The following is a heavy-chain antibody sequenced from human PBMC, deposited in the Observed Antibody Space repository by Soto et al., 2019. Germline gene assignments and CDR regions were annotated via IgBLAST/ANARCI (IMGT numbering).Heavy chain of an antibody. CDR3: AKDRSSTSCYAFDY. D-gene: IGHD2-2*01. V-gene: IGHV3-23*01. CDR1: GFTFSSFA. Sequence: EVQLLESGGGLVQPGGSLRLSCAASGFTFSSFAMSWVRQAPGKGLEWVSGINSRAGTTYYADSVKGRFTISRDNSKNTLYLQMNILTAEDTAVYYCAKDRSSTSCYAFDYWGRGALVTVSS. CDR2: INSRAGTT. J-gene: IGHJ4*02.